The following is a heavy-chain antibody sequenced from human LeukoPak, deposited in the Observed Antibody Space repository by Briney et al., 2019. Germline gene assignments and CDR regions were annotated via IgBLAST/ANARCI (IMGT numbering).Heavy chain of an antibody. J-gene: IGHJ1*01. V-gene: IGHV1-69*01. CDR1: GGTFSRYA. CDR3: ARDSSEFRNLIPH. Sequence: GASVTVSCTASGGTFSRYAISWVRQSPGQGLEWMGGIIPIFGTANYAQKFQGRVTITADESTSTAYMELSSPRSEDTAVYYCARDSSEFRNLIPHWGQGTLVTVSS. D-gene: IGHD1-14*01. CDR2: IIPIFGTA.